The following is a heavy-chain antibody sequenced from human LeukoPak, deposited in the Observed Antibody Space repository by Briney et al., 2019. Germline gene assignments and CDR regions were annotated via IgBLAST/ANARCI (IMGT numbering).Heavy chain of an antibody. D-gene: IGHD6-13*01. V-gene: IGHV4-39*07. Sequence: SETLSLTCTVSGGSISSYYWSWIRQPPGKGLEWIGSIYYSGSTYYNPSLKSRVTISVDTSKNQFSLKLSSVTAADTAVYYCARGRGIAAAGHFDYWGQGTLVTVSS. J-gene: IGHJ4*02. CDR1: GGSISSYY. CDR2: IYYSGST. CDR3: ARGRGIAAAGHFDY.